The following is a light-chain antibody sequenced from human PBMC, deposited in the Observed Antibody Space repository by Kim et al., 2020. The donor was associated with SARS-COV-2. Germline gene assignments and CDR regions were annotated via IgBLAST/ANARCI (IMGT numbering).Light chain of an antibody. CDR3: QAWDSSTYV. CDR1: KLGDKY. V-gene: IGLV3-1*01. CDR2: QDS. Sequence: SVSPGQTASITCSGDKLGDKYACWYQQKPGPSPVLVIYQDSKRPSGLPERFSGSTSGNTATLTISGTQAMDEADYYCQAWDSSTYVFGTGTKVTVL. J-gene: IGLJ1*01.